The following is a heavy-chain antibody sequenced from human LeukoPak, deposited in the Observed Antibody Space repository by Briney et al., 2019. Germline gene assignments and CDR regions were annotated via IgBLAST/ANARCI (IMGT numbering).Heavy chain of an antibody. Sequence: GGSLRLSCAASGFTFDDYAIHWVRQAPGKGLEWVSGISWNSGIIGYADSVKGRFTISRDNAKNSLYLQMNSLRVEDTALYYCAKGGRFWSGCPSFWGQGTLVTVSS. CDR2: ISWNSGII. CDR1: GFTFDDYA. D-gene: IGHD3-3*01. CDR3: AKGGRFWSGCPSF. J-gene: IGHJ4*02. V-gene: IGHV3-9*01.